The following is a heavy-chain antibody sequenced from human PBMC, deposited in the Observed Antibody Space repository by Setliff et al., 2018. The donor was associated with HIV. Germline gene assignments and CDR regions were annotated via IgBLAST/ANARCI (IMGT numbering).Heavy chain of an antibody. V-gene: IGHV1-69*13. CDR2: IIPKSNTP. Sequence: SVKVSCKASGDTFSTFAIIWVRQAPGQGLEWMGGIIPKSNTPDYAQIFKGRLTITADESTSTAHMELVGLTSEDTAVYYCARGSPIVWFGEFLYPEIDYWGQGSLVTISS. D-gene: IGHD3-10*01. J-gene: IGHJ4*02. CDR3: ARGSPIVWFGEFLYPEIDY. CDR1: GDTFSTFA.